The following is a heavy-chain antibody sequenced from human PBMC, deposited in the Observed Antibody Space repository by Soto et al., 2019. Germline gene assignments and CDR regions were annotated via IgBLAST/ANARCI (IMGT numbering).Heavy chain of an antibody. CDR2: ISSSSSYI. Sequence: GGSLRLSCAASGFTFSSYSMNWVRQAPGKGLEWVSSISSSSSYIYYADSVKGQFTNSRNNAKNSVDLQMNSLGAEDTAVYYCAGGRYDFWSGYYPDWYFDLWGRGTLVTVSS. D-gene: IGHD3-3*01. CDR3: AGGRYDFWSGYYPDWYFDL. V-gene: IGHV3-21*01. CDR1: GFTFSSYS. J-gene: IGHJ2*01.